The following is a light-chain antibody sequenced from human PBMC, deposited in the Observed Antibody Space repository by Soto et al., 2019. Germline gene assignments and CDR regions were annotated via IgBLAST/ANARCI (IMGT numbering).Light chain of an antibody. J-gene: IGKJ3*01. CDR3: QQYNSYS. V-gene: IGKV1-5*03. CDR2: KAS. Sequence: DIPMTQSPSTLAASVGDSVTTSCRASQSISSWLAWYQQKPGKAPKLLIYKASSLESGVPSRFSGSGSGTEFTLTISSLQPDDLATYYCQQYNSYSFGPGTKVDIK. CDR1: QSISSW.